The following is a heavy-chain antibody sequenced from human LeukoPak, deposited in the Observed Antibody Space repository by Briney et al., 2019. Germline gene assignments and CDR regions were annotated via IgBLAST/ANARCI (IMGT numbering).Heavy chain of an antibody. CDR2: IYHSGST. J-gene: IGHJ3*02. D-gene: IGHD6-6*01. CDR3: ARLYSSSSLPAFDI. V-gene: IGHV4-38-2*02. Sequence: SETLSLTCTVSGYSISSGYYWGWIRQPPGKGLEWIGSIYHSGSTYYNPSLKSRVTISVDTSKNQFSLKLSSVTAADTAVYYCARLYSSSSLPAFDIWGQGTMVTVSS. CDR1: GYSISSGYY.